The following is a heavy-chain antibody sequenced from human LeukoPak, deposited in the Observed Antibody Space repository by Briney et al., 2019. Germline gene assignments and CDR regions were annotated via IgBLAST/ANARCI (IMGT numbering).Heavy chain of an antibody. CDR2: IYYSGST. CDR1: GGSISSYY. D-gene: IGHD3-22*01. V-gene: IGHV4-59*01. CDR3: ARVTYYYDSSGYYTYYFDY. Sequence: SETLSLTCTVSGGSISSYYWSWIRQPPGKGLEWIGYIYYSGSTNYNPSLKSRVTISVDTSKNQFSLKLSSVTAADTAVYYCARVTYYYDSSGYYTYYFDYWGQGTLVTVSS. J-gene: IGHJ4*02.